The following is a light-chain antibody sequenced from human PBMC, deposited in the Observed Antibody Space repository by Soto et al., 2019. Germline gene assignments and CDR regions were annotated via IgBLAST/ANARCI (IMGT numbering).Light chain of an antibody. CDR3: QQSYSTRWP. Sequence: DMQMIQSPSSLSASVGDRVTITCRASQSISSYLNWYQQKPGKAPKLLIYAASSLQSGVPSRFIGSGSGTDFSLPISSLQPKDFATTSCQQSYSTRWPFGQGTKVE. J-gene: IGKJ1*01. V-gene: IGKV1-39*01. CDR1: QSISSY. CDR2: AAS.